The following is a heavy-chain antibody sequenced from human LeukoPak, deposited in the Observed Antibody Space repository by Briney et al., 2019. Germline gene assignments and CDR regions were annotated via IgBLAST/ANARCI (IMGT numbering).Heavy chain of an antibody. CDR2: IYYSGST. D-gene: IGHD6-19*01. CDR3: ARDRSSGWQGVFDI. V-gene: IGHV4-61*01. CDR1: GGSISSSSYY. J-gene: IGHJ3*02. Sequence: SETLSLTCTVSGGSISSSSYYWSWIRQPPGKGLEWIGYIYYSGSTNYNPSLKSRVTISVDTSKNQFSLKLSSVTAADTAVYYCARDRSSGWQGVFDIWGQGTMVTVSS.